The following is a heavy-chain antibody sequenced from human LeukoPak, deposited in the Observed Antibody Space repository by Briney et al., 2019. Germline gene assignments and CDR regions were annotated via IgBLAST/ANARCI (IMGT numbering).Heavy chain of an antibody. CDR3: ARPKGGYDFWSGYYTYYFDY. CDR1: GYTFTSYD. Sequence: AASVKVSCKASGYTFTSYDINWVRQATGQGLEWMGWMNPNSGNTGYAQKFQGRVTMTRNTSISTAYMELSSLRSEDTAVYYCARPKGGYDFWSGYYTYYFDYWGQGTLVTVSS. D-gene: IGHD3-3*01. CDR2: MNPNSGNT. V-gene: IGHV1-8*01. J-gene: IGHJ4*02.